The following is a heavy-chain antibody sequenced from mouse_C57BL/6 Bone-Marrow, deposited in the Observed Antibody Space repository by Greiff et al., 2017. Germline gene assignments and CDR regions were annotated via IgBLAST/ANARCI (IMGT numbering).Heavy chain of an antibody. CDR2: IYPGSGST. V-gene: IGHV1-55*01. CDR1: GYTFTSYW. Sequence: QVQLQQSGAELVKPGASVKMSCKASGYTFTSYWITWVKQRPGQGLEWIGDIYPGSGSTNYNEKFKSKATLTVATSSSTAYRQLSSLTSEDSAVYYCASSTMVTTTGYYFDYWGQGTTLTVSS. D-gene: IGHD2-2*01. CDR3: ASSTMVTTTGYYFDY. J-gene: IGHJ2*01.